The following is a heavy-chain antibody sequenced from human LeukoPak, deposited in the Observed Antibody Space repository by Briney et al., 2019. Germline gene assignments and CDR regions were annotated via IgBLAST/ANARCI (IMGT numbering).Heavy chain of an antibody. J-gene: IGHJ4*02. CDR2: IYYSGST. D-gene: IGHD5-24*01. CDR1: GGSISSSSYY. Sequence: SETLSLTCTVSGGSISSSSYYWGWIRQPPGKGLEWIGSIYYSGSTNYNPSLKSRVTISVDTSKNQFSLKLSSVTAADTAVYYCARDGYKYYFDYWGQGTLVTVSS. V-gene: IGHV4-39*07. CDR3: ARDGYKYYFDY.